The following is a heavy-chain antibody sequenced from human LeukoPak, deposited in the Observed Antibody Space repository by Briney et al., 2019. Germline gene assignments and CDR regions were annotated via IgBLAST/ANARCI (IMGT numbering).Heavy chain of an antibody. V-gene: IGHV3-49*04. D-gene: IGHD1/OR15-1a*01. CDR2: IRSRTHGGTT. CDR1: GFTFGDYA. J-gene: IGHJ4*02. Sequence: PGGSLRLSCTASGFTFGDYAMSWVRQAPGKGLEWVGFIRSRTHGGTTEFAAPVKDRFSISRDDSKRIAYLQMNSLKTEDTAVYYCARDSEQGNWGQGTLVTVSS. CDR3: ARDSEQGN.